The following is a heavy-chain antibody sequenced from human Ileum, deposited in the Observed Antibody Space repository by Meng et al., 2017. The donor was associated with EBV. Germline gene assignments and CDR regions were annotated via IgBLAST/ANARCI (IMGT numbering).Heavy chain of an antibody. CDR3: AREDRYTTTADCH. CDR2: VYYSGGT. CDR1: GGSISSSCYY. D-gene: IGHD3-16*02. V-gene: IGHV4-39*07. Sequence: HLQLQESGPGLVKPSETLSLTCTVSGGSISSSCYYWGWIRQPPGKGLEWIGTVYYSGGTQYNPSLKTRVTISVDTSKNQFSLKLTYVTAADTAVYYCAREDRYTTTADCHWGQGTLVTVSS. J-gene: IGHJ4*02.